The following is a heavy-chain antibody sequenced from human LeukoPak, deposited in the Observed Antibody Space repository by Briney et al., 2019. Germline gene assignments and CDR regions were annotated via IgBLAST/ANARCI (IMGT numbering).Heavy chain of an antibody. CDR1: GFTFSSYW. J-gene: IGHJ5*01. CDR2: IKRDGNEK. Sequence: HPGGSLRLSCAASGFTFSSYWMNWVRQAPGKGLEWVANIKRDGNEKNYVDSVRGRFSISRDNAKNLLYLQMDSLRAEDTAVYYCAKEGAYPIITYDSWGQGALVTVSS. V-gene: IGHV3-7*01. CDR3: AKEGAYPIITYDS. D-gene: IGHD3-10*01.